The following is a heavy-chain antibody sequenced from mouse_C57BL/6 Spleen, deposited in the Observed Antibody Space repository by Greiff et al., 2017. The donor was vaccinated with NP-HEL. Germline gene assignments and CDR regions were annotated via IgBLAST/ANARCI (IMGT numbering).Heavy chain of an antibody. D-gene: IGHD2-2*01. J-gene: IGHJ3*01. CDR1: GYTFTSYG. CDR2: IYPRSGNT. CDR3: ARSTMVTTRLFAY. Sequence: VMLVESGAELARPGASVKLSCKASGYTFTSYGISWVKQRTGQGLEWIGEIYPRSGNTYYNEKFKGKATLTADKSSSTAYMELRSLTSEDSAVYFCARSTMVTTRLFAYWGQGTLVTVSA. V-gene: IGHV1-81*01.